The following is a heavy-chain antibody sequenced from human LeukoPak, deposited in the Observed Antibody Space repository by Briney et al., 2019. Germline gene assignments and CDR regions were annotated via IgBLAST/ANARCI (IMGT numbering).Heavy chain of an antibody. Sequence: GGSLRLSCAASGFTFSNYAMNWVRQAPGKGLEWVSRINSDGSGTSDADFVKGRFTISRDNSKNTVYLQMNSLRAEDTAVYYCAREGDSSGYSYSRYWGQGTLVTVSS. CDR1: GFTFSNYA. V-gene: IGHV3-23*01. D-gene: IGHD3-22*01. CDR3: AREGDSSGYSYSRY. CDR2: INSDGSGT. J-gene: IGHJ4*02.